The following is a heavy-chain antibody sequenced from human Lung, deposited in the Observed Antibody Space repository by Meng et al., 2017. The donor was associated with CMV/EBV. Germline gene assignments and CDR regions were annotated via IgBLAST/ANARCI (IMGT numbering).Heavy chain of an antibody. Sequence: ASXXVSXLSSVYTFPSYVISWLRPAPGQGLEWMGWISAYNGNTNYAQKLQGRVTMTTDTSTSTAYMELRSLRSDDTAVYYCAREGYGDYVPYYYYGMDVWGKGXTVTVSS. CDR1: VYTFPSYV. J-gene: IGHJ6*04. CDR3: AREGYGDYVPYYYYGMDV. CDR2: ISAYNGNT. D-gene: IGHD4-17*01. V-gene: IGHV1-18*01.